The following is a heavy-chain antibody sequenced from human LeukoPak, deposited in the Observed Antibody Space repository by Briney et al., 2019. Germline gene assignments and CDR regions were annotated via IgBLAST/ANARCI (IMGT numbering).Heavy chain of an antibody. Sequence: GGSLRLSCAASGFTLSSYGMHWVRQGPGKGLEWVAVIWYDGSKEYYADSVKGRFTISRDNSKNTLYLQMNSLRAEDTAVYYCAVNHGMDVWGQGTTVTVSS. CDR3: AVNHGMDV. CDR2: IWYDGSKE. V-gene: IGHV3-33*01. J-gene: IGHJ6*02. CDR1: GFTLSSYG.